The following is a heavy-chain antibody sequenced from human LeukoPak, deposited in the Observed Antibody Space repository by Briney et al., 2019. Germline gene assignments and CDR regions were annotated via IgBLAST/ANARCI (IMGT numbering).Heavy chain of an antibody. V-gene: IGHV4-39*07. CDR3: ARGVEPGIVGATSWFDP. Sequence: SETPSLTCTVSGGSISSSGYYWDWIRQPPGKGLEWIGNIYYGGSTYYNPSLKSRVTLSVDTFKKQISLKLSSVTAADTAVYYCARGVEPGIVGATSWFDPWGQGTLVTVSS. CDR1: GGSISSSGYY. CDR2: IYYGGST. J-gene: IGHJ5*02. D-gene: IGHD1-26*01.